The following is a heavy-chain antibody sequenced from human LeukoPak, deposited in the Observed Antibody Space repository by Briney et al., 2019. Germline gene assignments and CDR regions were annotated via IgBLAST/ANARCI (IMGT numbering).Heavy chain of an antibody. CDR1: GLTFSSYS. Sequence: TGGSLRLSCAVSGLTFSSYSMNWVRQAPGKGLEWVSSISSSSSYISYADSVKGRLTISRDNAKNSLYLQMNSLRAEYTAVYYCARGGTIPFDYWGQGTLVTVSS. CDR3: ARGGTIPFDY. CDR2: ISSSSSYI. V-gene: IGHV3-21*01. D-gene: IGHD3-3*01. J-gene: IGHJ4*02.